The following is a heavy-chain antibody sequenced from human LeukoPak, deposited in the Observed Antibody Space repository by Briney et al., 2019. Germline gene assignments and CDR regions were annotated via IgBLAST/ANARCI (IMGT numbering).Heavy chain of an antibody. CDR2: SNTDGSST. V-gene: IGHV3-74*01. Sequence: GGSLRLSCAAPGFTFSRYWMHWVRQAPGKGLVWVSRSNTDGSSTNYADSVKGRFTISRDNAKSTLYLQMNSLRAEDTAVYYCARGYSDYYYFDSWGQGTLVTVSS. CDR1: GFTFSRYW. CDR3: ARGYSDYYYFDS. J-gene: IGHJ4*02. D-gene: IGHD4-11*01.